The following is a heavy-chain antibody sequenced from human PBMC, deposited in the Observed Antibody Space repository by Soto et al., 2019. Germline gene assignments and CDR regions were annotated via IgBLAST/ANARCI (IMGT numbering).Heavy chain of an antibody. J-gene: IGHJ5*02. CDR1: GYTFTSYG. D-gene: IGHD3-3*01. V-gene: IGHV1-18*01. CDR3: ARSSGGNFGIIIEGSNWFDP. Sequence: ASVKVSCKASGYTFTSYGISWVRQAPGRGLEWMGWISAYNGNTNYAQKLQGRVTMTRDTSRSTVYMELRSLRSDDTAIYYCARSSGGNFGIIIEGSNWFDPWGQGTLVTVSS. CDR2: ISAYNGNT.